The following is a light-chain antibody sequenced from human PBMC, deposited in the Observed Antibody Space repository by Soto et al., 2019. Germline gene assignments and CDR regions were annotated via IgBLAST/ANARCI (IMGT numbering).Light chain of an antibody. CDR1: QSVSSSY. V-gene: IGKV3D-20*02. CDR2: GAS. CDR3: QQRSNWPIT. J-gene: IGKJ5*01. Sequence: EIVLKQSPGTLSLSPGERATISCRPSQSVSSSYLSWYQQKPGQAPRLLIYGASSRATGIPARFSGSGSGTDFALTISSLEPEDFAVYYCQQRSNWPITFAQGTRLEIK.